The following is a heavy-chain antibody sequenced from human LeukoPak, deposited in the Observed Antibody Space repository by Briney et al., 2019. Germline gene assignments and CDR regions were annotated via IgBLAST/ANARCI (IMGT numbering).Heavy chain of an antibody. CDR2: ISSSGSTI. CDR1: GLTFGDYY. J-gene: IGHJ4*02. D-gene: IGHD2-15*01. V-gene: IGHV3-11*01. Sequence: GGSLRLPCAASGLTFGDYYISWFGQPPGKGVGGVPSISSSGSTIYYADSVKGRFTISRDNAKNSLYLQMNSLRAEDTAVYYCAGTLGYCSGGSCSNWGQGTLVTVSS. CDR3: AGTLGYCSGGSCSN.